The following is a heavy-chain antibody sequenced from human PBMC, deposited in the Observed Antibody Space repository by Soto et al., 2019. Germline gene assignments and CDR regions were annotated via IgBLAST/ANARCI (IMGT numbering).Heavy chain of an antibody. Sequence: QGQLQESGPGLVKPSDTLSLTCAVSGYSISSSNWWGWIRQPPGKGLECIGYISYSGSTYYNPSLKSRVTMAVDASAIQFSMKLSSVTAVDTAVYFCARRGTSPGVYYFDYWGQGTLVTVSS. CDR1: GYSISSSNW. D-gene: IGHD2-2*01. J-gene: IGHJ4*02. CDR3: ARRGTSPGVYYFDY. V-gene: IGHV4-28*01. CDR2: ISYSGST.